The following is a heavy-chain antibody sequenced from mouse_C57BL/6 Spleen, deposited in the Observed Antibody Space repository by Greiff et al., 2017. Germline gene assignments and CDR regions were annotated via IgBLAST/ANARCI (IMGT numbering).Heavy chain of an antibody. CDR1: GYSFTGYY. Sequence: VQLKQSGPELVKPGASVKISCKASGYSFTGYYMNWVKQSPEKSLEWIGEINPSTGGTTYNQKFKAKATLTVDKSSSTAFMQLKSLTSEDAAVYYCARGGYDYHGYWGQGTTLTVSS. CDR3: ARGGYDYHGY. V-gene: IGHV1-42*01. J-gene: IGHJ2*01. D-gene: IGHD2-4*01. CDR2: INPSTGGT.